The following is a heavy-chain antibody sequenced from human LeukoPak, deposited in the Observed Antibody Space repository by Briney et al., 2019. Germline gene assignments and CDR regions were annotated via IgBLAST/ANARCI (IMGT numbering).Heavy chain of an antibody. CDR3: ARDPLAYCGGDCYPDY. CDR1: GFTFSDYY. CDR2: ISSSGSTI. Sequence: GGSLRLSCAASGFTFSDYYMSWIRQAPGKGLEWVSYISSSGSTIYYADSVKGRFTISRDNSKNTLYLQVNSLRAEDTAVYYCARDPLAYCGGDCYPDYWGQGTLVTVSS. J-gene: IGHJ4*02. D-gene: IGHD2-21*02. V-gene: IGHV3-11*04.